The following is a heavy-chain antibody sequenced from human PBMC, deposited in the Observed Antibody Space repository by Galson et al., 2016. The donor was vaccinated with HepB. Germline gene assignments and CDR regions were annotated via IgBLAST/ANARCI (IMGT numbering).Heavy chain of an antibody. J-gene: IGHJ6*03. CDR2: ISYGGST. D-gene: IGHD3-10*01. CDR1: NGSISGGIYY. Sequence: TLSLTCTVSNGSISGGIYYWSWIRQDTGKGLEWIGYISYGGSTYYNPSLKSRVLISIDTSKNHFSLKLSSVTAADTAVYYCARAPFSLYASGSYYRDYYYLDVWGKGTTVTVSS. CDR3: ARAPFSLYASGSYYRDYYYLDV. V-gene: IGHV4-31*03.